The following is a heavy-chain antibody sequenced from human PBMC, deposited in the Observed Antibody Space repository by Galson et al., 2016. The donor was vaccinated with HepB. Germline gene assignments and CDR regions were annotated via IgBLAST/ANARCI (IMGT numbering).Heavy chain of an antibody. CDR2: IAPSDSYS. Sequence: QSGAEVKKPGESLRNSCKGSGYSFSSHWISWVRQMPGKGLEWMGMIAPSDSYSNYSPSFRSHVSIAVDKSITPAYLQWSSLKASDTAMYYCARRCESGFYASGTYRDGMDVWGQGTTVTVSS. J-gene: IGHJ6*02. V-gene: IGHV5-10-1*01. CDR3: ARRCESGFYASGTYRDGMDV. D-gene: IGHD3-10*01. CDR1: GYSFSSHW.